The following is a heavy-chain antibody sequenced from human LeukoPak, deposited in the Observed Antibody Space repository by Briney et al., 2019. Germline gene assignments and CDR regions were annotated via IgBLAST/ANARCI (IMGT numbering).Heavy chain of an antibody. Sequence: KPGGSLRLSCAASGFTFSSYSMNWVRQAPGKGLEWVSSISSSGSYIYYADSVKGRFTISRDNAKNSLYLQMNSLRAEDTAVYYCARLGVGAMDVWGKGTTVTVSS. CDR2: ISSSGSYI. CDR1: GFTFSSYS. J-gene: IGHJ6*03. CDR3: ARLGVGAMDV. V-gene: IGHV3-21*01. D-gene: IGHD1-26*01.